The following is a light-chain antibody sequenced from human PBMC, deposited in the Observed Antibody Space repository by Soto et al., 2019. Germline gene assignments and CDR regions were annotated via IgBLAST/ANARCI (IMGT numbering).Light chain of an antibody. J-gene: IGKJ4*01. CDR3: QQRGNWPLT. Sequence: EIVLTQSPATLSLSPGEKATLSCRASQSVSSYLAWYQQKPGQGPRLLIYDASNSATGIPARFSGSGSGTDFTLAISSLEPEDFAVYYCQQRGNWPLTFGGGTKVEIK. V-gene: IGKV3-11*01. CDR2: DAS. CDR1: QSVSSY.